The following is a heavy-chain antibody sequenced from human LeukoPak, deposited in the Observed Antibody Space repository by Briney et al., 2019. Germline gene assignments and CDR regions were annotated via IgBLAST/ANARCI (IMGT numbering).Heavy chain of an antibody. V-gene: IGHV3-21*01. J-gene: IGHJ4*02. CDR1: GFTFSSYS. CDR2: ISSGSSYI. D-gene: IGHD6-19*01. Sequence: GGSLRPSCAASGFTFSSYSMNWVRQAPGKGLEWVSSISSGSSYIYYADSVKGRFTISRDNAKNSLYLQMNSLRAEDTAVYYCARAVIAVAGRCFDYWGQGTLVTVSS. CDR3: ARAVIAVAGRCFDY.